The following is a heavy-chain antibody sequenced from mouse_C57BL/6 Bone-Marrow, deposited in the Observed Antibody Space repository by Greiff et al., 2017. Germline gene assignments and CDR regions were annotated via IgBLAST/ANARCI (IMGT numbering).Heavy chain of an antibody. CDR2: IRSKSNNYAT. Sequence: DVQLVESGGGLVQPKGSLKLSCAASGFSFNTYAMNWVRQAPGKGLEWVARIRSKSNNYATYYADSVKDRFTISRDDSESMLYLQMNNLKTEDTAMYYCVRHGGSSPHWYFDVWGTGTTVTVSS. CDR3: VRHGGSSPHWYFDV. J-gene: IGHJ1*03. V-gene: IGHV10-1*01. D-gene: IGHD1-1*01. CDR1: GFSFNTYA.